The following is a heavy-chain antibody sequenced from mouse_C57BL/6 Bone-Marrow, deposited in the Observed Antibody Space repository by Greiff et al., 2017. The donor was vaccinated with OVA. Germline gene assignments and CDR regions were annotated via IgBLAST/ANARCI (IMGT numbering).Heavy chain of an antibody. CDR1: GYTFTEYT. D-gene: IGHD3-3*01. CDR2: FYPGSGSI. Sequence: QVHVKQSGAELVKPGASVKLSCKASGYTFTEYTIHWVKQRSGQGLEWIGWFYPGSGSIKYNEKFKDKATLTADKSSSTVYMELSRLTSEDSAVYFCARHEDGWASFAYWGQGTTLTVSS. J-gene: IGHJ2*01. CDR3: ARHEDGWASFAY. V-gene: IGHV1-62-2*01.